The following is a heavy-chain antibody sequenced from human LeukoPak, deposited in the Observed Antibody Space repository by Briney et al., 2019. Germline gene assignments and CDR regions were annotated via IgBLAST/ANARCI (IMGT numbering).Heavy chain of an antibody. V-gene: IGHV4-34*01. J-gene: IGHJ5*02. D-gene: IGHD3-10*01. CDR2: INHSGST. Sequence: PSETLSLTCAVYGGSFSGYYWSWIRQPPGKGLEWIGEINHSGSTNYNPSLKSRVTISVDTSKNQFSLKLSSVAAADTAVYYCARRGMVRGVIIRGWFDPWGQGTLVTVSS. CDR1: GGSFSGYY. CDR3: ARRGMVRGVIIRGWFDP.